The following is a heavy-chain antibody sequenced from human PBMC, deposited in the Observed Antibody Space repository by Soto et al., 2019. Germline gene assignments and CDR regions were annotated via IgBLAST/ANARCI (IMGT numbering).Heavy chain of an antibody. D-gene: IGHD6-6*01. CDR3: ARDAESAARTEYKCFDF. CDR2: ISAYNSNT. CDR1: GYTFTSYG. J-gene: IGHJ5*01. Sequence: ASEKVSCKASGYTFTSYGISWVRQAPGQGLEWMGWISAYNSNTNYAQKLQGRVTMTTDTSTSTAYMELRSLRSDDTAVYYCARDAESAARTEYKCFDFWGQGTLVTVSS. V-gene: IGHV1-18*01.